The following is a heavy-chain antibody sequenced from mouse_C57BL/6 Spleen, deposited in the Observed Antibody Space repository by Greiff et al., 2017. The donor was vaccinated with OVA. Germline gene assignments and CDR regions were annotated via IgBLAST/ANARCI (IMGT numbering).Heavy chain of an antibody. Sequence: QVQLQQPGAELVKPGASVKMSCKASGYTFTSYWITWVKQRPGQGLEWIGDIYPGSGSTNYNEKFKSKATLTVDTSSSTAYMQLSSLTSEDSAVYYCARSGYDDDGYYYAMDYWGQGTSVTVSS. CDR2: IYPGSGST. V-gene: IGHV1-55*01. CDR3: ARSGYDDDGYYYAMDY. J-gene: IGHJ4*01. CDR1: GYTFTSYW. D-gene: IGHD2-4*01.